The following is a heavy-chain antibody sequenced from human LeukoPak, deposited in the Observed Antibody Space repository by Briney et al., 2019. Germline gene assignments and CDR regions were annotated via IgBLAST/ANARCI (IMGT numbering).Heavy chain of an antibody. D-gene: IGHD3-22*01. CDR3: AADADYYDSSGYRYY. J-gene: IGHJ4*02. CDR2: INPNSGGT. V-gene: IGHV1-2*02. Sequence: ASVKVSCKASGYTFTGYYMHWVRQAPGQGLEWMGWINPNSGGTNYAQKFQERGTITRDMSTSTAYMELSSLRSEDTAVYYCAADADYYDSSGYRYYWGQGTLVTVSS. CDR1: GYTFTGYY.